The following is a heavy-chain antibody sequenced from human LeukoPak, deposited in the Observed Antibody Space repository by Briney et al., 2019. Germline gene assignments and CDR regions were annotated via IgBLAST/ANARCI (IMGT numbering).Heavy chain of an antibody. D-gene: IGHD3-10*01. Sequence: SETLSLTCAVYGGSFSGYYWSWIRQPPGKGLEWIGEINHSGSTNYNPSLKSRVTISVDTSKNQFSLKLSSVTAADTAVYYCARRMGYYYGSGSYPYWGQGTLVTVSS. CDR1: GGSFSGYY. CDR2: INHSGST. J-gene: IGHJ4*02. V-gene: IGHV4-34*01. CDR3: ARRMGYYYGSGSYPY.